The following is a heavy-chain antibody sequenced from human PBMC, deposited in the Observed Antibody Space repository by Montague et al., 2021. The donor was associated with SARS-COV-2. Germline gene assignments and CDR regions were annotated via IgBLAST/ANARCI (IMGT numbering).Heavy chain of an antibody. V-gene: IGHV4-59*01. Sequence: SETLSLTCTVSGGSISSYYWSWVWQPPGQGLEWIGYIYYSGSTNYNSYLKRRVPISVDTSTNQFSLELSPVTAADTAVYYCARAPRGWLQLRDFYYFDYWGQGTLVTVSS. J-gene: IGHJ4*02. D-gene: IGHD5-24*01. CDR1: GGSISSYY. CDR2: IYYSGST. CDR3: ARAPRGWLQLRDFYYFDY.